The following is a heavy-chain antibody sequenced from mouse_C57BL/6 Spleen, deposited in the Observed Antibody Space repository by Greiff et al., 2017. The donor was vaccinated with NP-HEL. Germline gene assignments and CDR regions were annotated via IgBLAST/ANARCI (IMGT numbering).Heavy chain of an antibody. CDR3: ARRGRLRLVLDY. CDR2: IYPGSGST. J-gene: IGHJ2*01. Sequence: QVQLQQPGAELVKPGASVKMSCKASGYTFTSYWITWVKQRPGQGLEWIGDIYPGSGSTYYNEKFKSKATLAVDTSSSTAYMQLSSLTSEDSAVYYSARRGRLRLVLDYWGQGTTLTVSS. V-gene: IGHV1-55*01. CDR1: GYTFTSYW. D-gene: IGHD3-2*02.